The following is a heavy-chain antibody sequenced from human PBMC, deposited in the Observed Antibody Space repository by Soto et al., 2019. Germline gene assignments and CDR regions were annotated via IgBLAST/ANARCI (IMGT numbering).Heavy chain of an antibody. CDR3: AKGRLDWYFDL. V-gene: IGHV3-9*01. CDR1: GFTFDDYA. CDR2: ISWNSGSI. J-gene: IGHJ2*01. Sequence: DVQLVESGGGLVQPGRSLRLSCAASGFTFDDYAMHWVRQAPGKGLEWVSGISWNSGSIGYADSVKGRFTISRDNAKNSLYLQMNSLRAEDTALYYCAKGRLDWYFDLWGRGTLVTVSS.